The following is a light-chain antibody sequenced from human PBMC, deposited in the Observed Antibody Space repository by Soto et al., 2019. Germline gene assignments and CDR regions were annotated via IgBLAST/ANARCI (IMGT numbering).Light chain of an antibody. CDR3: MQRIEFPST. V-gene: IGKV2-40*01. CDR1: QSLLDSDDGNTY. J-gene: IGKJ2*01. CDR2: MLS. Sequence: DIVMTQTPLSLPVTPGEPASISCRSSQSLLDSDDGNTYLDWYLQKPGQSPHLLIYMLSYRASGGPDRFSGSGSGNDFTLKISRVEAEDVGVYYCMQRIEFPSTFGQGTKLEIK.